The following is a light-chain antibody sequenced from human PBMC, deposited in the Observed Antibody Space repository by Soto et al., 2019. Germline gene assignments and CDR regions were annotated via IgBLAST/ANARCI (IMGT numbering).Light chain of an antibody. CDR2: TNT. CDR1: SSNVGGNP. J-gene: IGLJ1*01. CDR3: GAWDESLNGYV. Sequence: QSVLTQPPSASGTPGQRVTISCSGSSSNVGGNPVNWYQHVPTTAPKLLIYTNTQRPSGVPDRFSGSKSGTSASLAINGLQSGDEADYYCGAWDESLNGYVFGTGTKVTVL. V-gene: IGLV1-44*01.